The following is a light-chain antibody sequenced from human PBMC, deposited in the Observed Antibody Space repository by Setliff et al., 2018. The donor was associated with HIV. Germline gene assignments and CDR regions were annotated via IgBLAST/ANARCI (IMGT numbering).Light chain of an antibody. Sequence: QSALTQPRSVSGSPGQSVTLSCTGSNSDVGAYNYVSWCQQYPDKAPKLIIFDVSKRPSGVPDRFSGSKSGDTASLTISGLQSEDEADYYCCSYAGTNTYIFGSGTKVTVL. CDR2: DVS. V-gene: IGLV2-11*01. J-gene: IGLJ1*01. CDR1: NSDVGAYNY. CDR3: CSYAGTNTYI.